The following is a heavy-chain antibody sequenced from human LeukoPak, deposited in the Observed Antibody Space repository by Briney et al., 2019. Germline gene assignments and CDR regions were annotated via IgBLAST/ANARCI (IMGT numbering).Heavy chain of an antibody. D-gene: IGHD6-19*01. J-gene: IGHJ4*02. V-gene: IGHV3-7*01. CDR1: GFIFTNYF. Sequence: GGSLRLSCAASGFIFTNYFMSWVRQAPGKGLEWVANIKQDGSEKYYVDSVKGRFTISRDNAKNSLYLQMNSLRAEDTAVYYCARAPGGSGWWGEYFDYWGQGTLVTVSS. CDR2: IKQDGSEK. CDR3: ARAPGGSGWWGEYFDY.